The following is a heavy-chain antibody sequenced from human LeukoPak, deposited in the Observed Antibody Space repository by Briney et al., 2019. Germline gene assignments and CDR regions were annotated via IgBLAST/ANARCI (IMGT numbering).Heavy chain of an antibody. V-gene: IGHV4-30-4*01. J-gene: IGHJ4*02. CDR2: IYYSGST. D-gene: IGHD3-22*01. Sequence: PSETLSLTCTVSGGSISSGDYCWSWIRQPPGKGLEWIGYIYYSGSTYYNPSLKSRVTISVDTSKNQFSLKLSSVTAADTAVYYCARGFYDSSGYYGYDYWGQGTLVTVSS. CDR3: ARGFYDSSGYYGYDY. CDR1: GGSISSGDYC.